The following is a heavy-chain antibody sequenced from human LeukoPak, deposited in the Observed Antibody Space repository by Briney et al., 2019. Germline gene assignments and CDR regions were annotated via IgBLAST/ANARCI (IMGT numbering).Heavy chain of an antibody. J-gene: IGHJ4*02. Sequence: PGGSLRLSCAASGFTFSSYSMNWVRQAPGKGLVWVSSISSTSTYIYYADSLKGRFTISRDNAKNSLYLQMNSLRAEDTAVYYCAKWARYCTNGVCYYFDYWGQGTLVTVSS. V-gene: IGHV3-21*04. CDR2: ISSTSTYI. CDR1: GFTFSSYS. D-gene: IGHD2-8*01. CDR3: AKWARYCTNGVCYYFDY.